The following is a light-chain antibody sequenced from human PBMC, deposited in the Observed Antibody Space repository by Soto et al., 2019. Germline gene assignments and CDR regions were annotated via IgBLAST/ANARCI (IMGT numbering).Light chain of an antibody. CDR1: QSVSSY. CDR2: DAS. J-gene: IGKJ5*01. V-gene: IGKV3-11*01. CDR3: QHRMNWPLT. Sequence: EIVLTQSPATLSLSPGERATLSCMASQSVSSYLLWYQQKPGQTPRLLIYDASNRATGIPARFSGSGSETDFTLTISSLEPEDFAVYYCQHRMNWPLTFGQGTRLEIK.